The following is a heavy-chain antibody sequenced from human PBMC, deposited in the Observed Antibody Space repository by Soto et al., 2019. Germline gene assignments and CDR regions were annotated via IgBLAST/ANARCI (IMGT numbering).Heavy chain of an antibody. CDR3: ARYYCTSTSCFLFDY. CDR1: GGSITSSDYY. V-gene: IGHV4-30-4*01. CDR2: IYYSGST. J-gene: IGHJ4*02. D-gene: IGHD2-2*01. Sequence: SETLSLTCTVSGGSITSSDYYWSWFRQPPGKGLEWIGYIYYSGSTYYTPSLKSRLTISVDTSKNQFSLKLSSVTAADTAVNYCARYYCTSTSCFLFDYWGQGTLVTVSS.